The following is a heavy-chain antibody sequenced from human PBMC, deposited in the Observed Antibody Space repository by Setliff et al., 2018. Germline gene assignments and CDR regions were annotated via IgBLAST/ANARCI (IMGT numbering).Heavy chain of an antibody. Sequence: SETLSLTCAVSGYSIRSGYYWGWIRQPPGKGLEWIGSIYRSGSTYYSPSLKSRVTISVDTSKNQFSLNLTSVTAADTALYYCARQPGDEQQLVGDWGQGTLVTVSS. V-gene: IGHV4-38-2*01. CDR1: GYSIRSGYY. CDR3: ARQPGDEQQLVGD. D-gene: IGHD6-13*01. CDR2: IYRSGST. J-gene: IGHJ4*02.